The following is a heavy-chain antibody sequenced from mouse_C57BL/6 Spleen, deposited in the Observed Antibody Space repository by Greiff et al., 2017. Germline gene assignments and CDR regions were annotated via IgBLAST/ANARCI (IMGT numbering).Heavy chain of an antibody. Sequence: EVQRVESGGGLVQSGRSLRLSCATSGFTFSDFYMEWVRQAPGNGLEWIAASRNKANDYTTEYSASVKGRFIVSRDTSQSSLYLQMKALRAEDTAIYYCARWDDAMDYWGQGTSVTVSS. D-gene: IGHD4-1*01. CDR3: ARWDDAMDY. V-gene: IGHV7-1*01. CDR1: GFTFSDFY. CDR2: SRNKANDYTT. J-gene: IGHJ4*01.